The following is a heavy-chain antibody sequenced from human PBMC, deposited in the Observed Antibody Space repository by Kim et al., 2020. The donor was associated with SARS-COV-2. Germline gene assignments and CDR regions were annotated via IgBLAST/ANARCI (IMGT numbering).Heavy chain of an antibody. D-gene: IGHD1-1*01. Sequence: VKGRFTISRDNSKNTLYLQMNSLRAEDTAVYYCARGRLERRSDYYYGMDVWGQGTTVTVSS. J-gene: IGHJ6*02. V-gene: IGHV3-30*07. CDR3: ARGRLERRSDYYYGMDV.